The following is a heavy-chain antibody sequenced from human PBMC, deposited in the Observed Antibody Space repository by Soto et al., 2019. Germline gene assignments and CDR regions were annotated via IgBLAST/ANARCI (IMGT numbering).Heavy chain of an antibody. CDR3: ARGAGYCTNGVCYNFDY. D-gene: IGHD2-8*01. J-gene: IGHJ4*02. Sequence: ASVKVSCKASGYTFTGYYMHWVRQAPGQGLEWMGWINPNSGGTNYAQKFQGWVTMTRDTSISTAYMELSRLRSDDTAVYYCARGAGYCTNGVCYNFDYWGQGTLVTVSS. V-gene: IGHV1-2*04. CDR1: GYTFTGYY. CDR2: INPNSGGT.